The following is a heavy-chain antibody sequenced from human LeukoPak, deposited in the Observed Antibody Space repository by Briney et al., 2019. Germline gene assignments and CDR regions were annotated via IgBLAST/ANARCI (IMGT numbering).Heavy chain of an antibody. CDR2: ISSNGGST. V-gene: IGHV3-64D*06. CDR3: VKGNSVKYLPRYGMDV. D-gene: IGHD2/OR15-2a*01. CDR1: GFTFSTYA. Sequence: PGGSLRLSCSASGFTFSTYAMHWVRQAPGKGLEYVSAISSNGGSTYYADSVKGRFTISRDNSKNTLYLQMSSLRAEDTAVYCCVKGNSVKYLPRYGMDVWGKGTTVTVSS. J-gene: IGHJ6*04.